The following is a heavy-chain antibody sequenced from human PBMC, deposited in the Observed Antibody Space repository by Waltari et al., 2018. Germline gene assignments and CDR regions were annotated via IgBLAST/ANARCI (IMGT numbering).Heavy chain of an antibody. CDR2: ISHTGNA. CDR3: ARGGAAVTRPFDY. J-gene: IGHJ4*02. V-gene: IGHV4-30-4*08. CDR1: DDSLNSRDFY. Sequence: QVELLESGPGLVKPSRTLFLTCTVSDDSLNSRDFYWNWIRQPPGQGLGFVWYISHTGNAYSNPSLKGRVTISMDTSKRQFSLKLNSVTAADTAVYYCARGGAAVTRPFDYWGQGTLVTVSS. D-gene: IGHD4-17*01.